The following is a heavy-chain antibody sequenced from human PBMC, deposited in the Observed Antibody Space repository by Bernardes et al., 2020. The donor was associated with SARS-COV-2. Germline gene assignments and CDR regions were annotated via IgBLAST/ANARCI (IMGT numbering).Heavy chain of an antibody. V-gene: IGHV1-18*04. CDR2: INPHNGYT. D-gene: IGHD3-22*01. J-gene: IGHJ6*02. Sequence: ASVKVSCKASGYTFTSYGFSWVRQAPGQGLEWMGFINPHNGYTNYAQKVQGRVTMTTDTSANTAYMELRGLVSDDTAVYYCARAGYYFGRSAYYPGLDVWGQGTTVTVSS. CDR3: ARAGYYFGRSAYYPGLDV. CDR1: GYTFTSYG.